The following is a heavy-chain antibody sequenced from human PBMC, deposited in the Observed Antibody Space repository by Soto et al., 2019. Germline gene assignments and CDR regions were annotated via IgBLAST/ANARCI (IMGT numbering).Heavy chain of an antibody. CDR1: GGSITSSSYY. J-gene: IGHJ4*02. V-gene: IGHV4-39*01. CDR3: ARQGAYFHESSGYEFDY. D-gene: IGHD3-22*01. Sequence: SETLSLTCTVSGGSITSSSYYWGWIRQPPGKGLEWIGSIYYSGSAYYNPSLKSRVSMSVDTSKNQFSLKLSSVTAADTAVYHCARQGAYFHESSGYEFDYWGQGTLVTVSS. CDR2: IYYSGSA.